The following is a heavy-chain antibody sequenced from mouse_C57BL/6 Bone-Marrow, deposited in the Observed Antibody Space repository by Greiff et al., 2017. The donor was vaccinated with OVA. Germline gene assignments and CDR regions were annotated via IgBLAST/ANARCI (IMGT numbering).Heavy chain of an antibody. CDR2: IDPSDSYT. V-gene: IGHV1-69*01. CDR3: ARSAYSEKRYFDV. Sequence: QVQLQQPGAELVMPGASVKLSCKASGYTFTSYWMHWVKQRPGQGLEWIGEIDPSDSYTNYNQKFKGKSTLTVDKSSSTAYMQLSSLTSEDSAVYYCARSAYSEKRYFDVWGTGTTVTVSS. J-gene: IGHJ1*03. D-gene: IGHD6-5*01. CDR1: GYTFTSYW.